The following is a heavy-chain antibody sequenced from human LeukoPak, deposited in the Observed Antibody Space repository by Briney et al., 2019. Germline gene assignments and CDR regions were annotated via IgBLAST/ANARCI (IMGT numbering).Heavy chain of an antibody. CDR1: GLNFDDSA. V-gene: IGHV3-43*02. CDR2: ISADGGST. J-gene: IGHJ4*02. Sequence: GGSLRLSCVASGLNFDDSAMHWVRQAPGKGLEWVSLISADGGSTFSADSVKGRFSISRDNSKNSLYLQTNSLRSEDTAMYYCAKESGKFDYWGQGTLVAVSS. CDR3: AKESGKFDY.